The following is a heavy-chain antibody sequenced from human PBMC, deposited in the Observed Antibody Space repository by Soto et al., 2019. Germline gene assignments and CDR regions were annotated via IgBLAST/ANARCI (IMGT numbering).Heavy chain of an antibody. CDR1: GFTFSNYW. Sequence: EVQLVESGGGLVQPGGSLRLSCAASGFTFSNYWMHWVRQAPGKGLVWVSRIKSDGSSTNYADSVKGRFTISRDNPKNTVFLQMNSLRAEDTAVYYCASAYNMEVWGQGNTVTVSS. J-gene: IGHJ6*02. CDR3: ASAYNMEV. CDR2: IKSDGSST. D-gene: IGHD1-1*01. V-gene: IGHV3-74*01.